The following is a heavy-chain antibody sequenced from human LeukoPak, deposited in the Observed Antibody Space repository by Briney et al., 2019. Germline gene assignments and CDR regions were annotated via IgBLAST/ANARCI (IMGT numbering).Heavy chain of an antibody. CDR3: ARDSDYTGSS. CDR1: GGSISSGSYY. V-gene: IGHV4-61*02. D-gene: IGHD3-3*01. J-gene: IGHJ4*02. Sequence: PSETLSLTCTVSGGSISSGSYYWSWIRQPAGKGLEWIGRIYTSGSTNYNPSLKSRVTISVDTSKNQFSLKLSSVTAADTAVYYCARDSDYTGSSWGQGTLVTVSS. CDR2: IYTSGST.